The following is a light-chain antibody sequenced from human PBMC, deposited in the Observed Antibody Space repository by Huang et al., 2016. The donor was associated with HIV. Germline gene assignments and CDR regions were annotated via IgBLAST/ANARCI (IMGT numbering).Light chain of an antibody. J-gene: IGKJ2*01. CDR1: QSVTNF. CDR3: QQRNDWPPYT. CDR2: DAS. Sequence: EVVLTQSPATLSLSPGERATLSCRASQSVTNFVAWYQQKPGQPPRLLIYDASTRATGSPPRWSGSGCGTGFTLTISSREPEDFAGYYCQQRNDWPPYTFGQGTRLEIK. V-gene: IGKV3-11*01.